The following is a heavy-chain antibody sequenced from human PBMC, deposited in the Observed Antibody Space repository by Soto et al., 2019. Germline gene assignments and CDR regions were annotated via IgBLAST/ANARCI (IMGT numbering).Heavy chain of an antibody. CDR1: GFTFSDYY. J-gene: IGHJ4*02. D-gene: IGHD4-17*01. CDR3: ARDVDADFRTDFDY. CDR2: ISGNGEII. Sequence: GGSLRLSCAASGFTFSDYYIHWIRRAPGKGLEWISYISGNGEIIQYAASARGRFTISRDNAENSVYLEMDSLRAEDTALYYCARDVDADFRTDFDYWGRGTLVTAPQ. V-gene: IGHV3-11*01.